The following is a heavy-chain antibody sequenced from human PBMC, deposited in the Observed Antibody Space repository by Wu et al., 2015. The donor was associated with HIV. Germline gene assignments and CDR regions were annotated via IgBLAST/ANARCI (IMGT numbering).Heavy chain of an antibody. CDR1: GYSFTAYY. Sequence: QVQLVQSGAEVKRPGASVRVSCRTSGYSFTAYYIHWVRQAPGQGLEWMGRLNPNTGGADSSQKFQGRVTLTRDTSINTAYMELSSLRSEDTAVYYCARQRAYTSGWYIYDNWGQGTLVTVSS. J-gene: IGHJ4*02. D-gene: IGHD6-19*01. V-gene: IGHV1-2*02. CDR3: ARQRAYTSGWYIYDN. CDR2: LNPNTGGA.